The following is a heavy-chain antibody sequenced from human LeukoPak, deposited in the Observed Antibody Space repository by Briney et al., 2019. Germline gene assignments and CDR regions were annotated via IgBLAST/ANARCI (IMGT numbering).Heavy chain of an antibody. CDR2: IYPGDSDT. Sequence: KGGESLKISCKGSGYSFTSYWSGWVRQMPGKGLEWMGIIYPGDSDTRYSPSFQGQVTISADKSISTAYLQWSSLKASDTAMYSCARLKPSGIVGALENWGHGTLVTVSS. CDR3: ARLKPSGIVGALEN. J-gene: IGHJ4*01. CDR1: GYSFTSYW. V-gene: IGHV5-51*01. D-gene: IGHD1-26*01.